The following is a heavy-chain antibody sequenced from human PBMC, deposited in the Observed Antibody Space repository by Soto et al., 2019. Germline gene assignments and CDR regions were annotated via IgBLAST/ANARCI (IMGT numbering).Heavy chain of an antibody. D-gene: IGHD6-13*01. V-gene: IGHV1-69*13. CDR3: ARDFEAIAATEQH. CDR1: GGTFSSYA. CDR2: IIPIFGTA. Sequence: ASVKVSCKASGGTFSSYAISWVRQAPGQGLEWMGGIIPIFGTANYAQKFQGRVTITADESTSTAYMELSSLRSEDTAVYYCARDFEAIAATEQHWGQGTLVTVSS. J-gene: IGHJ1*01.